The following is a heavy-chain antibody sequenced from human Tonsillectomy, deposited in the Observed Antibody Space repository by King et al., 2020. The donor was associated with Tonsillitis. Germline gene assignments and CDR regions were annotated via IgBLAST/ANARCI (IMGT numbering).Heavy chain of an antibody. Sequence: EVQLVESGGGLVQPGGSLRLSCAASGFSFSYYSMNWVRQAPGKGLEWLSYINEDSSFIYYADSVKGRFTISRDNAKNSLYLQMSSLRDEDAAVYYCARDSGRLARTSALDIGGQGTMVTVSS. CDR3: ARDSGRLARTSALDI. V-gene: IGHV3-48*02. CDR2: INEDSSFI. CDR1: GFSFSYYS. J-gene: IGHJ3*02. D-gene: IGHD1-26*01.